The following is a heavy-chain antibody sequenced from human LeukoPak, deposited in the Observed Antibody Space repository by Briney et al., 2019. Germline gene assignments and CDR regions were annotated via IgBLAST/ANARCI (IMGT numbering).Heavy chain of an antibody. J-gene: IGHJ4*02. CDR1: GGSISSSSYY. CDR3: ARRVRKWELSVKVDY. D-gene: IGHD1-26*01. CDR2: IYYSGST. Sequence: KPSETLSLTCTVSGGSISSSSYYWGWIRQPPGKGLEWIGSIYYSGSTYYNPSLKSRVTISVDTSKNQFSLKLSSVTAADTAVYYCARRVRKWELSVKVDYWGQGTLVTVSS. V-gene: IGHV4-39*01.